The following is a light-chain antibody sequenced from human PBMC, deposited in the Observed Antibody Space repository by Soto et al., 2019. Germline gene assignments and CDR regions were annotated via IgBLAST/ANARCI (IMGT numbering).Light chain of an antibody. Sequence: DIQMTQSPSTLPASVGDRVTITCRASQSISSYLNWYQKKPGKDPKILIYAASSLQSGVPSRFSGSGSGTDFNLTISSLQTEDFATYYCQQRYSTPPAFGGGTKVDIK. J-gene: IGKJ4*01. CDR1: QSISSY. CDR2: AAS. CDR3: QQRYSTPPA. V-gene: IGKV1-39*01.